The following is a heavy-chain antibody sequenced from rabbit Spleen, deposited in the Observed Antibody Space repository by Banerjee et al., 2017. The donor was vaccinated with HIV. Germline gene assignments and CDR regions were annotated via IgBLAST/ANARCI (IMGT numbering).Heavy chain of an antibody. D-gene: IGHD1-1*01. J-gene: IGHJ4*01. CDR1: GFSFSNKAV. CDR3: ARDLTAVIGWNFNL. CDR2: INAVTGKA. V-gene: IGHV1S45*01. Sequence: QEQLVESGGGLVRPEGSLKLSCTASGFSFSNKAVMCWVRQAPGKGLEWIACINAVTGKAVYASWAKGRYTFSKTSSTTVTLEMTSLTAADTATHFCARDLTAVIGWNFNLWGPGTLVTVS.